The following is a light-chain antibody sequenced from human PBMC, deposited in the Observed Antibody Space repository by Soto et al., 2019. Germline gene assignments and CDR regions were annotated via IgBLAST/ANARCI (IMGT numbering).Light chain of an antibody. CDR1: QAIRND. CDR2: AAS. Sequence: AIQMTQSPSSLSAYVGDRVTITCRASQAIRNDLGWYQWKPGKAPKLLIYAASNLQSGVPSRFSGSGSGTDFTLTITSLQPEDFATYFCLQDYNYPLTFGGGTKVDIK. J-gene: IGKJ4*01. V-gene: IGKV1-6*01. CDR3: LQDYNYPLT.